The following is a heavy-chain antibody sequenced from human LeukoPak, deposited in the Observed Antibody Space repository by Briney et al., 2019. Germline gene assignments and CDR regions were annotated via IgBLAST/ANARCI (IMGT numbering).Heavy chain of an antibody. Sequence: PSETLSLTCTVSGGSISSYYWSWIRQSPGKGLEWIGSIYYSGSTYYDPSLKSRVTISVDTSKNQFSLKLSSVTAADTAVYYCARVHCSGGSCYSSDNYYMDVWGKGTTVTVSS. CDR3: ARVHCSGGSCYSSDNYYMDV. V-gene: IGHV4-59*12. D-gene: IGHD2-15*01. J-gene: IGHJ6*03. CDR1: GGSISSYY. CDR2: IYYSGST.